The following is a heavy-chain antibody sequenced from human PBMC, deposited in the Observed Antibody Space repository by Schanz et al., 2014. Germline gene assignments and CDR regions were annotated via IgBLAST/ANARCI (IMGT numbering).Heavy chain of an antibody. CDR3: AKDGRLPYYGTGSDFDY. D-gene: IGHD3-22*01. CDR2: MIGSGSSV. J-gene: IGHJ4*02. CDR1: GFTFSNHG. V-gene: IGHV3-NL1*01. Sequence: QVQLVESGGGVVQPGRSLRLSCAASGFTFSNHGMHWVRQAPGQGLEWVSRMIGSGSSVFYADSVKGRFTISRDNLKNTVYLQMNSLRAGDTAVYYCAKDGRLPYYGTGSDFDYWGQETLVAVSS.